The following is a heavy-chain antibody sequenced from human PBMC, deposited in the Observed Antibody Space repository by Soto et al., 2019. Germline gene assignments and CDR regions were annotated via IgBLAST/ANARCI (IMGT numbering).Heavy chain of an antibody. J-gene: IGHJ4*02. Sequence: GGSLRLSCAASGFTFSDYYMSWFRQAPGKGLEWVSYISGSGSTIHDADSVKGRFTISRDNAKNSLYLQMNSLRAVDTAVYYCARVGSIAAAGTPDYWGQGTLVTVSS. CDR2: ISGSGSTI. V-gene: IGHV3-11*01. CDR1: GFTFSDYY. CDR3: ARVGSIAAAGTPDY. D-gene: IGHD6-13*01.